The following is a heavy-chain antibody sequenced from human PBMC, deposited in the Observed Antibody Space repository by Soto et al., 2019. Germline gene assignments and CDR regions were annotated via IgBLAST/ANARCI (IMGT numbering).Heavy chain of an antibody. Sequence: PSETLSLTCAVYGGSFSGYYWSWIRQPPGKGLEWIGEINHSGSTNYNPSLKSRVTISVDTSKNQFSLKLSSVTAADTAVYYCARGRRDLSRLRITMVRGVIRYNWFDPWGQGTLVTVSS. CDR1: GGSFSGYY. J-gene: IGHJ5*02. CDR2: INHSGST. D-gene: IGHD3-10*01. CDR3: ARGRRDLSRLRITMVRGVIRYNWFDP. V-gene: IGHV4-34*01.